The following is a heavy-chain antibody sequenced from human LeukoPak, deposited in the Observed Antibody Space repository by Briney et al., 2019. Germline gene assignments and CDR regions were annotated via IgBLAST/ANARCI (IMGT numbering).Heavy chain of an antibody. Sequence: GGSLRLSCAASGFTFSDYYMSCIRQAPGKGLEWVSYISSSGSTIYYADSVKGRFTISRDNAKNSLYLQMNSLRAEDTAVYYCARDWTNYYDSSGYYGWFDPWGQGTLVTVSS. CDR3: ARDWTNYYDSSGYYGWFDP. J-gene: IGHJ5*02. CDR2: ISSSGSTI. D-gene: IGHD3-22*01. CDR1: GFTFSDYY. V-gene: IGHV3-11*01.